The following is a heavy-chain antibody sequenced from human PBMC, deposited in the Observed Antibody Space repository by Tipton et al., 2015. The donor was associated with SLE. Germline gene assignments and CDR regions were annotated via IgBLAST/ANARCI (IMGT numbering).Heavy chain of an antibody. CDR1: GFTLRDYA. D-gene: IGHD3-3*01. V-gene: IGHV3-9*01. J-gene: IGHJ3*02. CDR2: ISWNSGFI. CDR3: AKFPHSGVRMFGVIFDAFDI. Sequence: RSLRLSCVASGFTLRDYAMHWLRQVPGKGLEWLSGISWNSGFIAYADSVKGRFTISRDNAKNSLYLEMNSLRAEDTALYYCAKFPHSGVRMFGVIFDAFDIWGQGTMVTVSS.